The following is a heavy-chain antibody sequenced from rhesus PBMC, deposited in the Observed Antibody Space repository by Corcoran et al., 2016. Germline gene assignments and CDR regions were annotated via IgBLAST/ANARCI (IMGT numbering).Heavy chain of an antibody. Sequence: EVQLAESGGGLVQPGGSLRLSCAASGFTLSGYEMHWVRQAPGKGLASVSVIGGDSSYTHYADSVKGRFTISRDNAKNSLSLQMTSLRAEDTAVYYCARGDYYYGLDSWGQGVVVTVSS. CDR2: IGGDSSYT. J-gene: IGHJ6*01. D-gene: IGHD3-34*01. V-gene: IGHV3-115*02. CDR3: ARGDYYYGLDS. CDR1: GFTLSGYE.